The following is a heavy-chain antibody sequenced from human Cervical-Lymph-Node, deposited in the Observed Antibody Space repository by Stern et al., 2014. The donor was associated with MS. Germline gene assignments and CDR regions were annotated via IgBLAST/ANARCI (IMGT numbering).Heavy chain of an antibody. J-gene: IGHJ3*02. CDR1: GFSLSTSGMC. Sequence: ESGPALVKPTQTLTLTCTFSGFSLSTSGMCVSWIRQPPGKALEWLALLDWADDKYYSTSLKTRLTISKDTSKNQVVLTMTNMDPVDTATYYCARLATAMPSGLPTDAFDIWGQGTMVTVSS. CDR3: ARLATAMPSGLPTDAFDI. D-gene: IGHD5-18*01. V-gene: IGHV2-70*01. CDR2: LDWADDK.